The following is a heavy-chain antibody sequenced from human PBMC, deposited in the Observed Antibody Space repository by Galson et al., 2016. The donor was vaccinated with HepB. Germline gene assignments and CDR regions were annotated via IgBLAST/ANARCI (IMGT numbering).Heavy chain of an antibody. J-gene: IGHJ4*02. CDR1: GFSFSHYW. CDR2: IKEDGGEK. D-gene: IGHD2-2*01. V-gene: IGHV3-7*03. CDR3: VRCTRRSPEDY. Sequence: SLRLSCAASGFSFSHYWMSWVRQAPGKGLEWVANIKEDGGEKYYVGSVKGRCTISRDNAKSSLYLQLNSLRDEDTAVYYCVRCTRRSPEDYWGQGTLVTVSS.